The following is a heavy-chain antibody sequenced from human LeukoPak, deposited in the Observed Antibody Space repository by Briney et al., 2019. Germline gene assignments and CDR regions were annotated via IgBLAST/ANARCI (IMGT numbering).Heavy chain of an antibody. CDR1: GFPFSTYA. CDR2: ISSAGDST. V-gene: IGHV3-23*01. D-gene: IGHD6-19*01. Sequence: GGSLRLSCEASGFPFSTYAMGWVRRAPGKGLEWVSAISSAGDSTYYADSVKGRFTISRDNSKNTLSLQMNSLGAEDTAVYSCAKAILQWQVLGAFDFWGLGTMVTVSS. CDR3: AKAILQWQVLGAFDF. J-gene: IGHJ3*01.